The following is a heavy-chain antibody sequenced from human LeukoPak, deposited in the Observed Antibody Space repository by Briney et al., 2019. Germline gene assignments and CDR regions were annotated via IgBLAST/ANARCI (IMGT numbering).Heavy chain of an antibody. CDR2: ISAYNGNT. J-gene: IGHJ5*02. CDR1: GYTFTSYG. CDR3: ARWFGELLDNWFDP. V-gene: IGHV1-18*01. Sequence: ASVKVSCKASGYTFTSYGISWVRQAPGRGLEWMGWISAYNGNTSYAQKLQGRVTMTTDTSTSTAYMELRSLRSDDTAVYYCARWFGELLDNWFDPWGQGTLVTVSS. D-gene: IGHD3-10*01.